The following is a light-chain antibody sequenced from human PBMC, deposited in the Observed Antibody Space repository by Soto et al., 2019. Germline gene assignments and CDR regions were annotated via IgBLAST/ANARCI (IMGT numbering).Light chain of an antibody. CDR2: DAS. Sequence: HMTQSPSSLSASVRDRVTITCQASQYISNYLSWYQQKPGKAPKLLIYDASKLETGVPSGFSGSGYGTDFTFTINSLPPEDIATYYCQQYDNLLTFGGGTKVDIK. CDR3: QQYDNLLT. CDR1: QYISNY. V-gene: IGKV1-33*01. J-gene: IGKJ4*01.